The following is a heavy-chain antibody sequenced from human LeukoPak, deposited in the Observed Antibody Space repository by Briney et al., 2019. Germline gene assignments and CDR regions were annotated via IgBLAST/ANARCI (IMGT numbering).Heavy chain of an antibody. D-gene: IGHD1-26*01. J-gene: IGHJ6*02. Sequence: PGGSLRLSCAASGFTFSSYGMHWVRQAPGKGLEWVAVISYDGSNKYYADSVKGRFTISRDNSRNTLYLQMNSLRAEDTAVYYCAKVPWELLRYYGMDVWGQGTTVTVSS. CDR1: GFTFSSYG. CDR3: AKVPWELLRYYGMDV. CDR2: ISYDGSNK. V-gene: IGHV3-30*18.